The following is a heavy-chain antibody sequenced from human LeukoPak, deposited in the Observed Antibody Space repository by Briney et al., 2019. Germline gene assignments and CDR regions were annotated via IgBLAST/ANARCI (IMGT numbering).Heavy chain of an antibody. Sequence: GASVKVSCKVSGYTLTELSMHWVRQAPGKGLEWMGGFDPEDGETIYAQKFQGRVTMTEDTSTDTAYMELSSLRSEDTAVYYCARTTYYYGSGSFQGWFDPWGQGTLVTVSS. D-gene: IGHD3-10*01. CDR1: GYTLTELS. CDR2: FDPEDGET. CDR3: ARTTYYYGSGSFQGWFDP. J-gene: IGHJ5*02. V-gene: IGHV1-24*01.